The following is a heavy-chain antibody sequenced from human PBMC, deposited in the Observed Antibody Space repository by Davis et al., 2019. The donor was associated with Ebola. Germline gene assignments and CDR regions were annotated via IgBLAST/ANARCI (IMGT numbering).Heavy chain of an antibody. CDR1: GGSFSGYY. V-gene: IGHV4-34*01. Sequence: SETLSLTCAVYGGSFSGYYWGWIRQPPGKGLEWIGSIYYSGTTYYNESLKSRVTISVDTSKNQFSLKLSSVTAADTAVYYCARVGSLHTAEFDPWGQGTLVTVSS. J-gene: IGHJ5*02. CDR2: IYYSGTT. D-gene: IGHD3-10*01. CDR3: ARVGSLHTAEFDP.